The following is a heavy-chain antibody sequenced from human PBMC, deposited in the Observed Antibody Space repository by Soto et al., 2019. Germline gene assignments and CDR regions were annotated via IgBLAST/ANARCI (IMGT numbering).Heavy chain of an antibody. V-gene: IGHV1-18*04. Sequence: ASVKVSCKASGYTFTSYGISWVRQAPGQGLEWMGWISAYNGNTNYAQKLQGRVTMTTDTSTSTAYMGLRSLRSDDTAVYYCAREVAGVYYYYGMDVWGQGTTVTVS. D-gene: IGHD6-19*01. J-gene: IGHJ6*02. CDR2: ISAYNGNT. CDR3: AREVAGVYYYYGMDV. CDR1: GYTFTSYG.